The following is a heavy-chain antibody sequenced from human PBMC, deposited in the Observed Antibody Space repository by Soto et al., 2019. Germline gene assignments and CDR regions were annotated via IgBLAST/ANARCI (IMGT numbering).Heavy chain of an antibody. D-gene: IGHD3-9*01. CDR2: IKSKTDGGTT. J-gene: IGHJ3*02. V-gene: IGHV3-15*07. Sequence: EVQLVESGGGLVKPGGSLRLSCAASGFTFSNAWMNWVRQAPGKGLEWVGRIKSKTDGGTTDYAAPVKGRFTISRDDSKNTLYLQMNSLKTEDTAVYYCTTDPYDILTDAMKMDAFDIWGQGTMVTVSS. CDR3: TTDPYDILTDAMKMDAFDI. CDR1: GFTFSNAW.